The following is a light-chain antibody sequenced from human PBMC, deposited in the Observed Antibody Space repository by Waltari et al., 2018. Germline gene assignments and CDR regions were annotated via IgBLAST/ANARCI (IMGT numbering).Light chain of an antibody. CDR1: QTISTY. Sequence: DIQMTQSPSSLSASVGDRVTITCRASQTISTYLNWYQQKPWKAPKLLIYAASTLQSGVPSTFSGSGSGTDFTLTISSLRPEDFATYYCQQSYSTPRTFGQGTKVEIK. V-gene: IGKV1-39*01. CDR2: AAS. CDR3: QQSYSTPRT. J-gene: IGKJ1*01.